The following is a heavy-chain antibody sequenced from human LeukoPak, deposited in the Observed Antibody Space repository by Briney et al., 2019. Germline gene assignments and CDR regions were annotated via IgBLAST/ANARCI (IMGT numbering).Heavy chain of an antibody. V-gene: IGHV1-8*01. CDR1: GYTFTSYD. D-gene: IGHD2-15*01. CDR2: MNPDSGNT. J-gene: IGHJ4*02. CDR3: ASYCSGGSCLHYDF. Sequence: ASVRVSCKASGYTFTSYDINWVRQATGQGLEWMGWMNPDSGNTGYAQKFQGRVTMTRDTSISTAYMELSRLRSDDTAAYYCASYCSGGSCLHYDFWGQGTLVTVSS.